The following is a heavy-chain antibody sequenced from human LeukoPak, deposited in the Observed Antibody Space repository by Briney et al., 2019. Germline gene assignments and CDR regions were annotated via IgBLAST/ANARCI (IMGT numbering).Heavy chain of an antibody. Sequence: SETLSLTCTVSGGSISSYYWSWIRQPAGKGLEWIGRIYTSGSTNYSPSLKSRVTMSVDTSKNQFSLKLSSVTAADTAVYYCAREGYCTGTSCSYYYYYYMDVWGKGTTVTVSS. D-gene: IGHD2-2*01. CDR2: IYTSGST. V-gene: IGHV4-4*07. J-gene: IGHJ6*03. CDR1: GGSISSYY. CDR3: AREGYCTGTSCSYYYYYYMDV.